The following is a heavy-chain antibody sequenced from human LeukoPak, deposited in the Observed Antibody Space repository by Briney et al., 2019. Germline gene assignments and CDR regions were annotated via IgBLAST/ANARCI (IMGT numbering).Heavy chain of an antibody. V-gene: IGHV4-4*02. CDR1: GDSISGTNW. Sequence: SGTLSLTCAVSGDSISGTNWWSWVRQPPGKGLEWIGEIYHSGSTSYNPSLKSRVTISVDTSKNQFSLKLSSVTAADTAVYYCARESVTTVTYWGQGTLVTVSS. CDR2: IYHSGST. CDR3: ARESVTTVTY. J-gene: IGHJ4*02. D-gene: IGHD4-11*01.